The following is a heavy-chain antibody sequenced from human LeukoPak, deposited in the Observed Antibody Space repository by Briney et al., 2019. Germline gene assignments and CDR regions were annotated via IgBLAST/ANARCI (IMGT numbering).Heavy chain of an antibody. CDR1: GFTFTSYN. V-gene: IGHV3-48*04. D-gene: IGHD6-19*01. CDR2: ISSGSSVI. CDR3: AKDREVLGWDYWYFDL. Sequence: PGGSLRLSCAASGFTFTSYNMNWVRQAPGKGLEWVSYISSGSSVIYYADSVKGRFTISRDNAKSSLYLQMNSLRAEDTALYYCAKDREVLGWDYWYFDLWGRGTLVTVSS. J-gene: IGHJ2*01.